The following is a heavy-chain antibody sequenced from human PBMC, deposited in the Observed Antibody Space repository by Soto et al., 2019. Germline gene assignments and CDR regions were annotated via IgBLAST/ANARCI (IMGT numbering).Heavy chain of an antibody. Sequence: ESLKISCKGSGYSFTSYWIGWVRQMPGKGMEWMGIIYPGDSDTRYNPAFQGQVTISVDKYISTADLQWISLKASDTAMYFCARTHIVATPRAGFDLWGQGTLVTVSS. J-gene: IGHJ5*02. CDR1: GYSFTSYW. CDR2: IYPGDSDT. CDR3: ARTHIVATPRAGFDL. V-gene: IGHV5-51*01. D-gene: IGHD5-12*01.